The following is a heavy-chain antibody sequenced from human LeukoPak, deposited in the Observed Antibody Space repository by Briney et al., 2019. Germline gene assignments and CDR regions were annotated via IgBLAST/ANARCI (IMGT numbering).Heavy chain of an antibody. CDR2: ISGGGGST. CDR1: GFTVSSNY. Sequence: GGSLRLSCAASGFTVSSNYMSWVRQAPGKGLEWVSTISGGGGSTYYADSVKGRFTISRDNSKNTLYLQMNSLRAEDTAVYYCAKGEGMIVHWGQGTLVTVSS. V-gene: IGHV3-23*01. J-gene: IGHJ4*02. CDR3: AKGEGMIVH. D-gene: IGHD3-22*01.